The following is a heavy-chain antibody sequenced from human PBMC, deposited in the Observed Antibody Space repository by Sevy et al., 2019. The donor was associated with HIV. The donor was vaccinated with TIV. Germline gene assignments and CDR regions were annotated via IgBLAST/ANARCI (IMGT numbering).Heavy chain of an antibody. V-gene: IGHV4-59*01. D-gene: IGHD6-19*01. J-gene: IGHJ6*02. CDR2: IYYSGST. CDR1: GGSISSYY. Sequence: SETLSLTCTVSGGSISSYYWSWIRQPPGKGLEWIGYIYYSGSTNYNPSLKSRVTISVDTSKNQFSLKLSPVTAADTAGYYCARGRSLGRSGWYRPYYYYYGMDVWGQGTTVTVSS. CDR3: ARGRSLGRSGWYRPYYYYYGMDV.